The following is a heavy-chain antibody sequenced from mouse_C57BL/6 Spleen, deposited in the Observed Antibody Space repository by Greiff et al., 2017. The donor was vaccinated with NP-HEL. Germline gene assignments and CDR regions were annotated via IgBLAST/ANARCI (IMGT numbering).Heavy chain of an antibody. CDR1: GYTFTSYW. V-gene: IGHV1-5*01. CDR3: TRGSYYGSSYFDY. J-gene: IGHJ2*01. D-gene: IGHD1-1*01. CDR2: IYPGNSDT. Sequence: EVQLQQSGTVLARPGASVKMSCKTSGYTFTSYWMHWVKQRPGQGLEWIGAIYPGNSDTSYNQKFKGKAKLTAVTSASTAYMELSSLTNEDSAVYYCTRGSYYGSSYFDYWGQGTTLTVSS.